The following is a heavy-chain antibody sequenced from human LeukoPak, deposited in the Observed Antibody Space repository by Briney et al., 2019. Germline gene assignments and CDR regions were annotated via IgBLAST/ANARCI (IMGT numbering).Heavy chain of an antibody. CDR3: ARYNYDSSGDHNY. CDR2: INHSGST. Sequence: SETLSLTCAVYGGSFSGYYWSWIRQPPGKGLEWIGEINHSGSTNYNPSLKSRVTISVDTSKNQFSLKLSSVTAADTAVYYCARYNYDSSGDHNYWGQGTLVTVSS. CDR1: GGSFSGYY. D-gene: IGHD3-22*01. V-gene: IGHV4-34*01. J-gene: IGHJ4*02.